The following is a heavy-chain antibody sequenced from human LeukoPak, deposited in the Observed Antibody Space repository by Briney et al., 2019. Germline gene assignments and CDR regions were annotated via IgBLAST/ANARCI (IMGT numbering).Heavy chain of an antibody. CDR1: GYTFTSYD. D-gene: IGHD3-22*01. CDR2: MNPNSGNT. V-gene: IGHV1-8*03. Sequence: ASVKVSCKASGYTFTSYDIDWVRQATGQGLEWMGWMNPNSGNTGYAQKFQGRVTITRNTSISTAYMELSSLRSEDTAVYYCARIDYDSSGSSDWGQGTLVTVSS. J-gene: IGHJ4*02. CDR3: ARIDYDSSGSSD.